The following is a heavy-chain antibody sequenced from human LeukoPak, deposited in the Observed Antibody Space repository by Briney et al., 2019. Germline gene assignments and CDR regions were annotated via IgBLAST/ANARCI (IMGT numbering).Heavy chain of an antibody. CDR1: GFTFSGSA. D-gene: IGHD1-14*01. CDR2: IRSKANYYAT. CDR3: AKDLYTTSNPERVYDY. J-gene: IGHJ4*02. V-gene: IGHV3-73*01. Sequence: PGGSLRLSCAASGFTFSGSAMHWVRQASGKGLEWVGRIRSKANYYATAYAASMRGRFTISRDDSKSTAYLQMDSLKTEDTAVYYCAKDLYTTSNPERVYDYWGQGTLVTVSS.